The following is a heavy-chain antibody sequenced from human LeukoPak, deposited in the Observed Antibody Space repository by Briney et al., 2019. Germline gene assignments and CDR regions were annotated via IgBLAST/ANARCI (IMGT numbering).Heavy chain of an antibody. Sequence: PGGSLRLSCAASGFSLRSYSMNWVRQAPGKGLEWVSYITSSGSIIHYTDSVKGRFTISRDKADNSLYLQMNSLRAEDTAVYYCARAASYYDSSGYFGYWGQGTLVTVSS. CDR3: ARAASYYDSSGYFGY. CDR1: GFSLRSYS. D-gene: IGHD3-22*01. V-gene: IGHV3-48*01. J-gene: IGHJ4*02. CDR2: ITSSGSII.